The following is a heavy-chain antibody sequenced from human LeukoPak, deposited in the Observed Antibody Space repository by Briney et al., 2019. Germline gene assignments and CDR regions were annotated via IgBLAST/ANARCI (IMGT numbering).Heavy chain of an antibody. Sequence: PGPSLRLSRTPSAPALSSKWTSWARHAPGKGLEWVANIRDDESQKYYGDSVKGRLTISRDNAKKSLYLQMNSLRSDDTAVYYCARDRGGKDFWGQGTLVVVSS. V-gene: IGHV3-7*03. D-gene: IGHD1-1*01. CDR3: ARDRGGKDF. J-gene: IGHJ4*02. CDR1: APALSSKW. CDR2: IRDDESQK.